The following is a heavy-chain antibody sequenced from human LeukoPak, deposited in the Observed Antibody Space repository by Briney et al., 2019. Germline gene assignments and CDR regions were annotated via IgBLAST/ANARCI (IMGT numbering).Heavy chain of an antibody. CDR1: GFTVSSNY. J-gene: IGHJ4*02. D-gene: IGHD5-24*01. V-gene: IGHV3-53*01. Sequence: GGSLRLSCAASGFTVSSNYMSWVRQAPGKGLEWVSVIYSGSSTYYADSVKGRFTISRDNSKNTLYLQMNSLRAEDTAVYYCARDRMATIGVYWGQGTLVTVSS. CDR2: IYSGSST. CDR3: ARDRMATIGVY.